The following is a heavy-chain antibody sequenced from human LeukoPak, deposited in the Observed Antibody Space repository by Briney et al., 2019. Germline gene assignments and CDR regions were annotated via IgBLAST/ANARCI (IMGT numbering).Heavy chain of an antibody. CDR1: GFTFSSYS. V-gene: IGHV3-21*01. Sequence: GGSLRLSCAASGFTFSSYSMNWVRQAPGKGLEWVSSISSSSSYIYYADSVKGRFTISRDNSKNTLYLQMNSLRAEDTAVYYCARDGEGRAYYYDSSGFFDYWGQGTLVTVSS. J-gene: IGHJ4*02. CDR2: ISSSSSYI. CDR3: ARDGEGRAYYYDSSGFFDY. D-gene: IGHD3-22*01.